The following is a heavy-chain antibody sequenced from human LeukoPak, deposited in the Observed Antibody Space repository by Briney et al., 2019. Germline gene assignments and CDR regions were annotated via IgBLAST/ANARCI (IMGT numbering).Heavy chain of an antibody. Sequence: SETLSPTCTVSGGSISSYDWSWIRQPPGKGLEWMGDIYYSGSTNYNPSLKSRVTISVDTTKNQFSLKLSSVIAADTAVYYCAREVVYYDSSGWDHDAFDIWGQGTMVTVSS. V-gene: IGHV4-59*01. J-gene: IGHJ3*02. CDR3: AREVVYYDSSGWDHDAFDI. CDR1: GGSISSYD. D-gene: IGHD3-22*01. CDR2: IYYSGST.